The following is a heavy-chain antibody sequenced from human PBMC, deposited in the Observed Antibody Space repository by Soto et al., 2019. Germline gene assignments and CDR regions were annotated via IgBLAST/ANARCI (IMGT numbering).Heavy chain of an antibody. CDR3: ESWLVRAPFDS. CDR2: INHSGRT. D-gene: IGHD1-26*01. J-gene: IGHJ4*02. V-gene: IGHV4-34*01. CDR1: GDSLNKDY. Sequence: SETLSPTCAVYGDSLNKDYWSWLRRTPGKGVQCSEEINHSGRTNHNPALKSRVTVSVDTYKNQFSLKSTAVTAGDTAVYYCESWLVRAPFDSWGQGTLVTVSS.